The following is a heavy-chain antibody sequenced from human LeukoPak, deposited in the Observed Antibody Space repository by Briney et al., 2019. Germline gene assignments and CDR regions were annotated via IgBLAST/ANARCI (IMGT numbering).Heavy chain of an antibody. CDR3: ARSRSTVSTRVDYHYYYSMDV. J-gene: IGHJ6*03. Sequence: ASVKVSCKASGYTFTSYGISWVRQAPGQGLEWMGWISAYNGKTNYAQKLQGRVTMTTDTSTSTAYMELRSLRSDDTAVYYCARSRSTVSTRVDYHYYYSMDVWGKGTTVTVSS. D-gene: IGHD4-11*01. CDR2: ISAYNGKT. CDR1: GYTFTSYG. V-gene: IGHV1-18*01.